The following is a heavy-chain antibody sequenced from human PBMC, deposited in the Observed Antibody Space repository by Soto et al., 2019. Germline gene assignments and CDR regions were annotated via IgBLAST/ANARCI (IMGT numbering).Heavy chain of an antibody. Sequence: EVQLLESGGGLVQPGGSLRLSCAASGFTFSSYAMSWVRQAPGKGLEWVSAISGSGGSTYYADSVKGRFTISRDNSKNTLYLQMNSLTAEDTDVYYCANDRSGYYYYMDVWGKGTTVTVSS. V-gene: IGHV3-23*01. CDR2: ISGSGGST. J-gene: IGHJ6*03. CDR1: GFTFSSYA. D-gene: IGHD3-10*01. CDR3: ANDRSGYYYYMDV.